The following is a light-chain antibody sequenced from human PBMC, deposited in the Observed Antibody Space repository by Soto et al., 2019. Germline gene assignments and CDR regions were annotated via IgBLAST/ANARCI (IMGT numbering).Light chain of an antibody. CDR3: QQYGYSPRT. Sequence: EIVLTQSPGTLSLSPGETATLSCRASQTVTSYFAWYQQKPGQAPRLLIYGASSRATGNPDRFSGSGSGTDFTLTISGLEPEDFAVYYCQQYGYSPRTFGQGTKVEIK. J-gene: IGKJ1*01. CDR1: QTVTSY. V-gene: IGKV3-20*01. CDR2: GAS.